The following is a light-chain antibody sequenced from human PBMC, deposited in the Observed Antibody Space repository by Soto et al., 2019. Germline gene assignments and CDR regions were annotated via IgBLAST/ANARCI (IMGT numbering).Light chain of an antibody. CDR1: HDITSY. CDR2: DAS. Sequence: DLPMTQSPSSLSASVGDRVTITCQASHDITSYLNWYQHKPGKAPKLLIYDASILEAGVPSRFSGSGSGTDFTFTISSLQPEDVATYYCQKCDYPPIFGPGTTVDFK. V-gene: IGKV1-33*01. CDR3: QKCDYPPI. J-gene: IGKJ3*01.